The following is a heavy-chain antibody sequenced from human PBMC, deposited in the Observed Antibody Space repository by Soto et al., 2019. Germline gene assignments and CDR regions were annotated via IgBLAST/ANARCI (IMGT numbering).Heavy chain of an antibody. Sequence: SETLSLTCAVSCYSISSGDYWGWIRQAPGKGLEWIGSVYYSGSTHYEPSLRGRIAISVDTLKSQFSLRLTSVTAADTAMYFCARNISTYFDSWGQGIPVTVSS. CDR2: VYYSGST. V-gene: IGHV4-38-2*01. J-gene: IGHJ4*02. D-gene: IGHD3-9*01. CDR1: CYSISSGDY. CDR3: ARNISTYFDS.